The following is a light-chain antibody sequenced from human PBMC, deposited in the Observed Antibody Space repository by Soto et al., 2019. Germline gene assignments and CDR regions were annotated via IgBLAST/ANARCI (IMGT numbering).Light chain of an antibody. Sequence: QSALTQPPSVSGSPGQSVAISCTGTSSDVGSYNRVAWYQQPPGTAPKVMIYEVSNRPSGVPDRFSGSKSGNTASLTISGLQAEDEADYYCSSYTSSSTYVFGTGTKVTVL. V-gene: IGLV2-18*02. CDR2: EVS. J-gene: IGLJ1*01. CDR3: SSYTSSSTYV. CDR1: SSDVGSYNR.